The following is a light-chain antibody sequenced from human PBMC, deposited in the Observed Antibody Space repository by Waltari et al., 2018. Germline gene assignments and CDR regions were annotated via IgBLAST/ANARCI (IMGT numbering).Light chain of an antibody. CDR3: LQHKSYPLT. V-gene: IGKV1-17*03. CDR1: QDITNY. CDR2: GAF. Sequence: DIQMTQSPSAMSASVGDRVTITCRASQDITNYLAWFQQKPGKVPKSLIYGAFSLQSGVPSRFSGSGSGTEFTLTISSLQPEDFATYYCLQHKSYPLTFGGGTKVEIK. J-gene: IGKJ4*01.